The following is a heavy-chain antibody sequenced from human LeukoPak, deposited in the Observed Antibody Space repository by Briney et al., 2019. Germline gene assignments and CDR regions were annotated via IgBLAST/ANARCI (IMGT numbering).Heavy chain of an antibody. CDR2: MFYRGTT. CDR3: ARVDSYDSGSHAFDS. CDR1: GGSISTSKYY. Sequence: SETLSLTCTVSGGSISTSKYYWGWVRQTPGKGLEWIGSMFYRGTTYYAPSLKSRVTISVGTSKNQFFLSLNSMTAADTAVYYCARVDSYDSGSHAFDSWGRGTLVTVSS. V-gene: IGHV4-39*07. D-gene: IGHD3-10*01. J-gene: IGHJ5*01.